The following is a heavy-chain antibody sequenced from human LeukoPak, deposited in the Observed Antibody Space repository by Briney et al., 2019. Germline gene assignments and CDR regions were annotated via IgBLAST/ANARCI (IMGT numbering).Heavy chain of an antibody. J-gene: IGHJ4*02. V-gene: IGHV4-4*07. CDR1: GGSISSYY. Sequence: SETLSLTCTVSGGSISSYYWSWIRQPAGQGLEWIGRIYTSGSTNYNPSLKSRVTMSVDTSKNQFSLRLTSVTAADTAVYYCARDRRNYYDSSGYYSDYWGQGTLVTVSS. D-gene: IGHD3-22*01. CDR2: IYTSGST. CDR3: ARDRRNYYDSSGYYSDY.